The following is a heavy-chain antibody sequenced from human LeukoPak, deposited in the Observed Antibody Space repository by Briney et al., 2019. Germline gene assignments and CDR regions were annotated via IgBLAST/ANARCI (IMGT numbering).Heavy chain of an antibody. D-gene: IGHD3-22*01. V-gene: IGHV5-51*01. Sequence: GESLKISCKGTGYSFTNYWIGWVRQLPGKGLEWMGISYPGDSDTRYSPSFQGQVTISADKSISTAYLQWSSLKASDTAMYYCARRKTYYGSSAKGPSKLNDAFDIWGQGTMVTVSS. CDR1: GYSFTNYW. J-gene: IGHJ3*02. CDR2: SYPGDSDT. CDR3: ARRKTYYGSSAKGPSKLNDAFDI.